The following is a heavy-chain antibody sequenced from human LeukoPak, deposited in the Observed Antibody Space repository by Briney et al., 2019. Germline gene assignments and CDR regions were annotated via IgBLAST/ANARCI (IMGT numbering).Heavy chain of an antibody. J-gene: IGHJ5*02. D-gene: IGHD1-7*01. CDR2: IYYSGST. CDR3: ARDIRFVTITGTTSWFDP. CDR1: GDSISSSSYY. V-gene: IGHV4-39*07. Sequence: PSETLSLTCTVSGDSISSSSYYWGWIRQPPGKGLEWIGSIYYSGSTYYNPSLKSRVTISVDTSKNQFSLKLSSVTAADTAVYYCARDIRFVTITGTTSWFDPWGQGTLVTVSS.